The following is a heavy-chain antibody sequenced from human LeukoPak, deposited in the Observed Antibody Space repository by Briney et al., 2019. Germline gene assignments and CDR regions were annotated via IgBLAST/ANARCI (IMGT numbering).Heavy chain of an antibody. CDR1: GFTLSNFG. CDR3: ARGKDTGRQYNFDH. V-gene: IGHV3-23*01. Sequence: GGSLRLSCAASGFTLSNFGMGWVRQAPGKGLECVSPISGSGGSTSYADFVKGRFTISRDNSKNTLYLQMNSLRPEDTAVYYCARGKDTGRQYNFDHWGQGILVTVAS. J-gene: IGHJ4*02. CDR2: ISGSGGST. D-gene: IGHD5-18*01.